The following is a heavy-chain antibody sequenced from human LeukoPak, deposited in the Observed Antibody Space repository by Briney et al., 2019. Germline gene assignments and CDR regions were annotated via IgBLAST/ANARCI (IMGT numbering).Heavy chain of an antibody. Sequence: SETLSLTCTVSGGSISSGSYYWSWIRQPAGKGLEWIGRIYTSGSTNYNPSLKSRVTISVDTSKNQFSLKLSSVTAADTAVYYCAREPWEMYGSGSYYNGDAFDIWGQGTIVTVSS. CDR3: AREPWEMYGSGSYYNGDAFDI. D-gene: IGHD3-10*01. CDR2: IYTSGST. J-gene: IGHJ3*02. V-gene: IGHV4-61*02. CDR1: GGSISSGSYY.